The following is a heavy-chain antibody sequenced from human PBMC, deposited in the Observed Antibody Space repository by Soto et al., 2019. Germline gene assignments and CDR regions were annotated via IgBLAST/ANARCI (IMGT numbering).Heavy chain of an antibody. CDR1: GYTLTEFS. Sequence: QVHLVQSGAGVKKPGASMKVSCEVSGYTLTEFSMHWVRQSPGKGLEWMGVFDPEEGEAIYAPKSKGTVNMTNDIYTDTVYPEVMGLTSEVTAIYYGATDESHGYDPLDYWGQGSPVTASS. J-gene: IGHJ4*02. D-gene: IGHD3-22*01. CDR2: FDPEEGEA. V-gene: IGHV1-24*01. CDR3: ATDESHGYDPLDY.